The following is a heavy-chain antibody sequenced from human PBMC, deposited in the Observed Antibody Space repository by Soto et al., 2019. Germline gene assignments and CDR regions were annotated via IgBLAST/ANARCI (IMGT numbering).Heavy chain of an antibody. CDR3: ARENNYYGSGSYYWRFDP. CDR1: GFTFSSYG. V-gene: IGHV3-33*01. Sequence: GGSLRLSCAASGFTFSSYGMHWVRQAPGKGLEWVAVIWYDGSNKYYADSVKGRFTISRDNSKNTLNLQMNSLRAEDTAVYYCARENNYYGSGSYYWRFDPWGQGTLVTVSS. D-gene: IGHD3-10*01. J-gene: IGHJ5*02. CDR2: IWYDGSNK.